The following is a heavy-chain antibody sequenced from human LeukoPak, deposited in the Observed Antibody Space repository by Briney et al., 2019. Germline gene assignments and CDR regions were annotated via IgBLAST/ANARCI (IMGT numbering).Heavy chain of an antibody. J-gene: IGHJ4*02. CDR3: ARGPPTWGYDY. D-gene: IGHD7-27*01. CDR1: GYTFTSYD. Sequence: ASVKVSCKASGYTFTSYDFNWVRQATGQRPEWMGWMSPNSGDTGYAQKFQDRVTMTRNASISTAYMELSSLRSDDTAGYYCARGPPTWGYDYWRPRTLVTVSS. V-gene: IGHV1-8*01. CDR2: MSPNSGDT.